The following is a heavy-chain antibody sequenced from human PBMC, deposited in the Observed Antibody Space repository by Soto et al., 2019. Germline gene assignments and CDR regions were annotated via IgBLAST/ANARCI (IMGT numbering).Heavy chain of an antibody. CDR1: GRTFSIYS. D-gene: IGHD6-6*01. J-gene: IGHJ6*02. V-gene: IGHV1-69*13. CDR2: IIPIFGTA. Sequence: SVKVSCKASGRTFSIYSISWVRQAPGQGLEWMGGIIPIFGTANYAQKFQGRVTITADESTSTAYMELSSLRSEDTAVYYCAREIRISSSSLGYGMDVWGQGTTVTAS. CDR3: AREIRISSSSLGYGMDV.